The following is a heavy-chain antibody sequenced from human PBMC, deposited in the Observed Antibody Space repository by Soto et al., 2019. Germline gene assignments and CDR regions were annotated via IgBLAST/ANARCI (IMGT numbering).Heavy chain of an antibody. V-gene: IGHV4-39*01. CDR3: ATLWGQD. D-gene: IGHD3-10*01. CDR1: GGSISSSSYY. Sequence: SETLSLTCTVSGGSISSSSYYWGWIRQPPGKGLEWIGRIYYSGSTYYNSSLKSRVTISVDTSKNQFSLKLISVTAADTAVYYCATLWGQDWGQGTLVTVSS. J-gene: IGHJ4*02. CDR2: IYYSGST.